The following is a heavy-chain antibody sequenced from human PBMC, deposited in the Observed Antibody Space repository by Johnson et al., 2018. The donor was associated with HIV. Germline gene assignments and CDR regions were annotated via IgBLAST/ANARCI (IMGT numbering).Heavy chain of an antibody. Sequence: QVQLVESGGGVVQPGRFLRLSCAASGFTFSGYPMHWVRQAPGKGLEWVAVISSDGSNKYYADSVKGRFTISRDNSKNTLYLQMHSLRAEDTALYYCAKGRMVASGSYNVWGQGTMVTVSS. CDR3: AKGRMVASGSYNV. D-gene: IGHD1-26*01. CDR1: GFTFSGYP. J-gene: IGHJ3*01. V-gene: IGHV3-30*04. CDR2: ISSDGSNK.